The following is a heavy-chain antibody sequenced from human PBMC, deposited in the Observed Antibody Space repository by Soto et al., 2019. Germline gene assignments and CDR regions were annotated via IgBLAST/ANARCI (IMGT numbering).Heavy chain of an antibody. CDR1: AYTFTGYH. J-gene: IGHJ6*02. Sequence: ASVKVSCKPSAYTFTGYHILWVRQAPGQGLEWMGWINPNSGGTNYAQKFQGWVTMTRDTSIGTAYMELSRLRSDDTAVYYCARDIDEAVVAATRFSYGMDVWGQGTTVTGSS. D-gene: IGHD2-15*01. V-gene: IGHV1-2*04. CDR3: ARDIDEAVVAATRFSYGMDV. CDR2: INPNSGGT.